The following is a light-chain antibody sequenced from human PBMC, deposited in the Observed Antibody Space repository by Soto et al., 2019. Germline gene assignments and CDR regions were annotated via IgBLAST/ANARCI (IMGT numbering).Light chain of an antibody. CDR1: SSNIGNNY. J-gene: IGLJ2*01. CDR2: DNN. CDR3: GTWDSSLSAVV. V-gene: IGLV1-51*01. Sequence: QSVLTQPPSVSAGPGQKVTISCSGSSSNIGNNYVYRYQQLPGTAPKLLIYDNNKRPSGIPDRFSGSKSGTSATLGITGLQTGDEADYYFGTWDSSLSAVVFGGGTKLTVL.